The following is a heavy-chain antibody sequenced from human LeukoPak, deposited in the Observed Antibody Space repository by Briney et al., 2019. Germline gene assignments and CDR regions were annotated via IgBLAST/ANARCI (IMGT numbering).Heavy chain of an antibody. Sequence: ASVKVSCKASGYTFTGHYVHWVRQAPGQGLEWMGWINGNTGDTNYAQRFQGRVTMIRETSISTMYMELSRLRFDDTAVYYCAREYSSSLFDYWGQGTLVTVSS. CDR2: INGNTGDT. CDR3: AREYSSSLFDY. V-gene: IGHV1-2*02. D-gene: IGHD6-13*01. CDR1: GYTFTGHY. J-gene: IGHJ4*02.